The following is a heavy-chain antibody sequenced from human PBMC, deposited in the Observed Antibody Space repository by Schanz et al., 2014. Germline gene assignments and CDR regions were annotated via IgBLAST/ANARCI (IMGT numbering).Heavy chain of an antibody. D-gene: IGHD2-2*01. CDR2: FIPILDVG. Sequence: QVQLVQPGAEAKKPGASVKVSCKASRSTFSSYTISWVRQARGQGLEWVGRFIPILDVGNYAQQFQGRVTFTADKSTSTAYMELSSLRYEDTALYYCARGTMPGTFDIWGQGTMVTVSS. V-gene: IGHV1-69*02. CDR1: RSTFSSYT. CDR3: ARGTMPGTFDI. J-gene: IGHJ3*02.